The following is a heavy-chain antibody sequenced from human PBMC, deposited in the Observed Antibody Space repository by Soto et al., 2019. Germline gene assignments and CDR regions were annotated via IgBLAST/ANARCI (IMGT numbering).Heavy chain of an antibody. Sequence: EVQLVESGGGLVQPGGSLRLSCAASGFTFSSYWMHWVRQTAGKGLVWVSQINSDGSATRYADSVKGRFTISRDNAKNTVDLQMNSLRAEDTAVYYCATLNSFGSDYWGQGTLVTVSS. CDR2: INSDGSAT. J-gene: IGHJ4*02. CDR3: ATLNSFGSDY. CDR1: GFTFSSYW. D-gene: IGHD5-18*01. V-gene: IGHV3-74*01.